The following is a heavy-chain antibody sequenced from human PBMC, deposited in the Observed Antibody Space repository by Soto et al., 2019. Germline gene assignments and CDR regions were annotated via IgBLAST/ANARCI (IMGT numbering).Heavy chain of an antibody. Sequence: ASVKVSCKASGYTFTRSGISWVRQAPGQGLEWMGWISTYNGDTNYAQTFQGRVTMTTDTSTSTVYMELRSRRSDDTAVYYCAREGVAPYYYYGMDVWGQGTPVTVSS. V-gene: IGHV1-18*01. CDR1: GYTFTRSG. CDR2: ISTYNGDT. CDR3: AREGVAPYYYYGMDV. J-gene: IGHJ6*02. D-gene: IGHD5-12*01.